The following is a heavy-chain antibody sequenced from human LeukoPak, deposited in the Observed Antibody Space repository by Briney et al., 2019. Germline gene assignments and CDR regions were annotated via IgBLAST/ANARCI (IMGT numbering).Heavy chain of an antibody. Sequence: SETLSLTCTVSGGSISSYYWSWIRQPPGKGLEWIGSIYYSGSTYYNPSLKSRVTISVDTSKNQFSLKLSSVTAADTAVYYCARLGTTMVTPVYYWGQGTLVTVSS. J-gene: IGHJ4*02. D-gene: IGHD4-23*01. CDR1: GGSISSYY. V-gene: IGHV4-59*05. CDR3: ARLGTTMVTPVYY. CDR2: IYYSGST.